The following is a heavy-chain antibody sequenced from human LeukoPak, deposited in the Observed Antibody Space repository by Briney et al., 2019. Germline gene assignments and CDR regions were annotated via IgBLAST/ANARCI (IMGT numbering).Heavy chain of an antibody. CDR2: ISGSSDYI. D-gene: IGHD3-3*01. J-gene: IGHJ6*02. CDR1: GFTFSTYS. V-gene: IGHV3-21*01. Sequence: GGSLRLSCAASGFTFSTYSMNWVRQAPGKGLEWVSSISGSSDYIFYADSVKGRFTMSRDNAKNSLYLQMNSLRAEDTAVYYCARVLFGYYGVDVRGQGTTVTVSS. CDR3: ARVLFGYYGVDV.